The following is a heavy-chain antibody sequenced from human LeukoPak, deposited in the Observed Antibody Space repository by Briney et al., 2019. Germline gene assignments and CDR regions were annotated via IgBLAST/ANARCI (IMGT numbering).Heavy chain of an antibody. Sequence: GGSLRLSCAASGFTFSRYWMSWVRQAPGKGLEWVANIKQDGSEKYYVDSVKGRFTISRDNAKNSLYLQMTSLRAEDTAVYYCARDSYTQQLEDYWGQGTLVTVSS. CDR1: GFTFSRYW. V-gene: IGHV3-7*01. D-gene: IGHD6-13*01. CDR3: ARDSYTQQLEDY. CDR2: IKQDGSEK. J-gene: IGHJ4*02.